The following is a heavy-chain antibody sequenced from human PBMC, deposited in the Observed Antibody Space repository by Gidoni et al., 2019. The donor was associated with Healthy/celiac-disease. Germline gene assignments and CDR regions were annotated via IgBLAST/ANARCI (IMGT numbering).Heavy chain of an antibody. CDR3: ARVESGACGGDCYPYYYYGMDV. J-gene: IGHJ6*02. Sequence: EVQLVESGGGLVQPGGSLRLPCAASGFTFSRYWLSWVRQAPGKGLEWVANIKQDGSEKYYVDSVKGRFTISRDNAKNSLYLQMNSLRAEDTAVYYCARVESGACGGDCYPYYYYGMDVWGQGTTVTVSS. V-gene: IGHV3-7*03. CDR1: GFTFSRYW. CDR2: IKQDGSEK. D-gene: IGHD2-21*02.